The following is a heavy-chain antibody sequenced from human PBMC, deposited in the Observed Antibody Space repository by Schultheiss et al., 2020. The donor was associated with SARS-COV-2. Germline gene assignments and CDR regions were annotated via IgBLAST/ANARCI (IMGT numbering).Heavy chain of an antibody. Sequence: GSLRLSCAVSGGSISSSNWWSWVRQPPGKGLEWIGYIYYSGSTNYNPSLKSRVTISVDTSKNQFSLKLSSVTAADTAVYYCARDTLSSSWYDYYGMDVWGQGTTVTVSS. CDR3: ARDTLSSSWYDYYGMDV. CDR2: IYYSGST. D-gene: IGHD6-13*01. CDR1: GGSISSSNW. V-gene: IGHV4-4*02. J-gene: IGHJ6*02.